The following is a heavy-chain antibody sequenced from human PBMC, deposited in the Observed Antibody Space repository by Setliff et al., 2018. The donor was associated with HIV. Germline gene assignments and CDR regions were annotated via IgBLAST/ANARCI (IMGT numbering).Heavy chain of an antibody. J-gene: IGHJ3*02. CDR2: VNSDGSRA. V-gene: IGHV3-74*01. D-gene: IGHD6-19*01. CDR3: ARPVEIGRHPVAGLRDAFDI. Sequence: PGGSLRLSCAASGFTFSSYWMHWVRQVPGKGLVWVSSVNSDGSRAIYADSVKGRFTISRDNAKNMLYVQMNSVRVEDTAVYYCARPVEIGRHPVAGLRDAFDIWGQGTMVTVSS. CDR1: GFTFSSYW.